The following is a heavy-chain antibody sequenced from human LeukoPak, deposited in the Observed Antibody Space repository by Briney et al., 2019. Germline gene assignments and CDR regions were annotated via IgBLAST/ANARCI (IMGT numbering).Heavy chain of an antibody. V-gene: IGHV4-59*01. D-gene: IGHD4-17*01. CDR1: GGSIDSYY. J-gene: IGHJ6*02. CDR2: IYYTGST. CDR3: ARHYGAHRDYYGLDV. Sequence: SETLSLTCTVSGGSIDSYYWSWIRQPPGKGLEWIGYIYYTGSTNYNPSLKSRVTISVDTSKNQFSLNLSSVTAADTAVYYCARHYGAHRDYYGLDVWGQGTTVTVSS.